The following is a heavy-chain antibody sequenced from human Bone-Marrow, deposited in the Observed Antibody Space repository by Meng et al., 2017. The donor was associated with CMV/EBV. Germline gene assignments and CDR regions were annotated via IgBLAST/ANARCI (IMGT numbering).Heavy chain of an antibody. CDR2: IKEDGSEG. CDR3: ARISITMIDEHAFDI. D-gene: IGHD3-22*01. J-gene: IGHJ3*02. Sequence: GESLKISCAASGFAFSRYWMTWVRQAPGKGLEWVANIKEDGSEGYYVDSVKGRFTISRDNAKKSLYLQMNSLRAEDTAVYYCARISITMIDEHAFDIWGQGTMVTVSS. V-gene: IGHV3-7*01. CDR1: GFAFSRYW.